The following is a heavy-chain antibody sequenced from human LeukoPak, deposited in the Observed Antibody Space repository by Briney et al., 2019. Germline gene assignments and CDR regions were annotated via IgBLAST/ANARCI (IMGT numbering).Heavy chain of an antibody. J-gene: IGHJ4*02. V-gene: IGHV3-74*01. Sequence: QPGGSLRLSCTASGFTFTRYWMHWVRQAPGKGLVWVSRVNPDGSSVTYGDSVKGRFTSSRDNAKNTLYLQMNSPRAEDMAVYYCARGGSYGDYWGQGILVTVSS. CDR1: GFTFTRYW. CDR3: ARGGSYGDY. CDR2: VNPDGSSV. D-gene: IGHD3-16*01.